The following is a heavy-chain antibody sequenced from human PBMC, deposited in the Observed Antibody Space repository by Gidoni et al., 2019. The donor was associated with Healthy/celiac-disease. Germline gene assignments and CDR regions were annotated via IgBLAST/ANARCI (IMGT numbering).Heavy chain of an antibody. V-gene: IGHV5-51*01. CDR3: ARRPIFGVVIDAFDI. CDR2: IYPGDSDT. Sequence: EVQLVQSGAEVKTPGESLKISCKGSGYSFTSYWIGWVRQMPGKGLEWMGIIYPGDSDTRYSPSFQGQVTISADKSISTAYLQWSSLKASDTAMYYCARRPIFGVVIDAFDIWGQGTMVTVSS. D-gene: IGHD3-3*02. J-gene: IGHJ3*02. CDR1: GYSFTSYW.